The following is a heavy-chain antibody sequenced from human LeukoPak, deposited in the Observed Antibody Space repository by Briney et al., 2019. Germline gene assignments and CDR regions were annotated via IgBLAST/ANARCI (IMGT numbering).Heavy chain of an antibody. J-gene: IGHJ4*02. CDR3: AREGGYCYGDSCRYFDY. CDR1: GXTFSSYS. V-gene: IGHV3-21*01. CDR2: VSTGSRDI. Sequence: GGSLGLSCAXSGXTFSSYSMNWVRQAPGKGLEWVSSVSTGSRDIYYADSVKGRFTISRDSAKNSLYLQMNSLRAEDTAVYYCAREGGYCYGDSCRYFDYWGQGTLVTVSS. D-gene: IGHD2-15*01.